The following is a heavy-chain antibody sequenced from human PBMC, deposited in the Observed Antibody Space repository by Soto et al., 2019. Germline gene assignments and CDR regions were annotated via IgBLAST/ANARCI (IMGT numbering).Heavy chain of an antibody. D-gene: IGHD3-16*01. CDR2: INHSGST. J-gene: IGHJ4*02. CDR1: GGSFSGYY. V-gene: IGHV4-34*01. CDR3: ARGGGRNYDIVY. Sequence: SETLSLTCAVYGGSFSGYYWSWIRQPPGKGLEWIGEINHSGSTNYNPSLKSRVTISVDTSKNQFSLKLSSVTAADTAVYYCARGGGRNYDIVYWGQGTLVTVSS.